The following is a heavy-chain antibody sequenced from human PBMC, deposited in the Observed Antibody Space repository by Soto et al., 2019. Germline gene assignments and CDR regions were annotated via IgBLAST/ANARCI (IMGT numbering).Heavy chain of an antibody. D-gene: IGHD2-15*01. CDR3: TADVRYCSGGSCYYFDY. CDR1: GFTFSNAW. V-gene: IGHV3-15*01. J-gene: IGHJ4*02. Sequence: EVQLVESGGGLVKPGGSLRLSCAASGFTFSNAWMNWVRQAPGKGLEWVGRIKSKTDGGTTDYAAPVKGRFTISRDDSKNTLYLQMNSLKTEDTAVYYCTADVRYCSGGSCYYFDYWGQGTLVTVSS. CDR2: IKSKTDGGTT.